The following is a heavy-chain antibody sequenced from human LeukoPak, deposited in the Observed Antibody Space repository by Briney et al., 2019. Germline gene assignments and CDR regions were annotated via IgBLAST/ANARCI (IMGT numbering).Heavy chain of an antibody. J-gene: IGHJ4*02. CDR1: GFTFDDYT. D-gene: IGHD3-9*01. CDR3: ARGDILTGPSYFDY. V-gene: IGHV3-43*01. Sequence: QPGGSLRLSCAASGFTFDDYTMHWVRQAPGKGLEWVSLISWDGGSTYYADSVKGRFTISRDNSKNTLYLQINNLRPEDTAVYYCARGDILTGPSYFDYWGQGTLVTVSS. CDR2: ISWDGGST.